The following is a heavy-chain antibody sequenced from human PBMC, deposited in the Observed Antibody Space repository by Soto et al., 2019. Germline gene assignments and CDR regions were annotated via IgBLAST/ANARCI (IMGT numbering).Heavy chain of an antibody. Sequence: PGGGLRRSRAASGITFCSYAMHWVRQAPGKGLEWVAVISYDGSNKYYADSVKGRFTISRDNSKNTLYLQMNSLRAEDTAVYYCARGAYYYGSGSCAVDIWAKQQWSPS. D-gene: IGHD3-10*01. CDR2: ISYDGSNK. CDR3: ARGAYYYGSGSCAVDI. V-gene: IGHV3-30-3*01. CDR1: GITFCSYA. J-gene: IGHJ3*02.